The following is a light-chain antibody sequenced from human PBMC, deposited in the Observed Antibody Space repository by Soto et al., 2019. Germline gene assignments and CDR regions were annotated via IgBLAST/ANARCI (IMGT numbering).Light chain of an antibody. CDR3: HQYYKWPLT. CDR2: GAS. J-gene: IGKJ4*01. CDR1: QSVSSN. V-gene: IGKV3-15*01. Sequence: EIVMTQSPATLSVSPGERATLSCRASQSVSSNLAWYQQKPGQAPRLLIYGASTRATGIPARFSGSGSGTEFTLTISSLLSEDFAVYYCHQYYKWPLTFGGGTKVDI.